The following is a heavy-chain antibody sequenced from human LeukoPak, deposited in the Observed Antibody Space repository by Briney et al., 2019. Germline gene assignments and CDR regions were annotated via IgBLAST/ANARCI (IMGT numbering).Heavy chain of an antibody. CDR1: GFTFSSYG. J-gene: IGHJ5*02. Sequence: AGGSLRLSCAASGFTFSSYGMHWVRQAPGKGLEWVAFIRYDGSNKYYADSVKGRFTISRDNSKNSLYLQMNSLRAEDTAVYYCVKSRITGTTRWFDPWGQGTLVTVSS. CDR3: VKSRITGTTRWFDP. V-gene: IGHV3-30*02. D-gene: IGHD1-20*01. CDR2: IRYDGSNK.